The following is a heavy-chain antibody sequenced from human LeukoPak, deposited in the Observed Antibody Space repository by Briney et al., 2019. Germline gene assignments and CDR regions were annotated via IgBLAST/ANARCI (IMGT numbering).Heavy chain of an antibody. Sequence: ASVKVSCKASGCTFTSYGISWVRQAPGQGLEWMGWISGYNDNTNYAQELQGRVTMTTDTSTSTAYMELRSLRSDDTAVYYCARAVYNYGDYWGQGTLVTVSS. CDR2: ISGYNDNT. CDR3: ARAVYNYGDY. CDR1: GCTFTSYG. J-gene: IGHJ4*02. D-gene: IGHD5-18*01. V-gene: IGHV1-18*01.